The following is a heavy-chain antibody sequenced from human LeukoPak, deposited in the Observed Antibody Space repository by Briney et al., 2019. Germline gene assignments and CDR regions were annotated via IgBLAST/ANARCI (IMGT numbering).Heavy chain of an antibody. J-gene: IGHJ4*02. CDR2: IYYSGST. V-gene: IGHV4-59*12. Sequence: SETLSLTCTVSGGSISSYYWSWIRQPPGKGLEWIGYIYYSGSTNYNPSLKSRVTISVDTSKNQFSLKLSSVTAADTAVYYCAREESPLSYWGQGTLVTVSS. CDR1: GGSISSYY. CDR3: AREESPLSY.